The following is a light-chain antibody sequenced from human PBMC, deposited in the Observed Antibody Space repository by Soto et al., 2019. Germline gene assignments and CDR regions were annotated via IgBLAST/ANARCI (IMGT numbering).Light chain of an antibody. CDR2: GAS. CDR1: QSVSRR. CDR3: QQYGGSPIT. J-gene: IGKJ5*01. V-gene: IGKV3-20*01. Sequence: EIVLTQSPGTLSLSPGERATLSCMASQSVSRRLAWYQQRPGQSPRLLISGASMRASGVPVRFIGSGSGTDFTLTITRLEPEDFAVYYCQQYGGSPITFGLGTRLEIK.